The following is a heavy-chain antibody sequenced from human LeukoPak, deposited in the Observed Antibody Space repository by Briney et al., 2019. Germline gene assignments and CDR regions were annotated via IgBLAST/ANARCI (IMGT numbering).Heavy chain of an antibody. CDR3: AREVERRYYYYYYIDV. CDR1: GYTFTSYG. D-gene: IGHD1-1*01. CDR2: IIPIFGTA. V-gene: IGHV1-69*05. J-gene: IGHJ6*03. Sequence: SVKVSCKASGYTFTSYGISWVRQAPGQGLEWMGRIIPIFGTANYAQKFQGRVTITTDESTSTAYMELSSLRSEDTAVYYCAREVERRYYYYYYIDVWGKGTTVTVSS.